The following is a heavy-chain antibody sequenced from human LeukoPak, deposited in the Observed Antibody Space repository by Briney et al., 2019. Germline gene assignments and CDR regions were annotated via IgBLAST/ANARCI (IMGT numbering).Heavy chain of an antibody. CDR1: GGSISSYY. CDR3: ARPGYCSSTSCLPYDFDY. V-gene: IGHV4-38-2*02. J-gene: IGHJ4*02. Sequence: PSETLSLTCTVSGGSISSYYWGWIRQPPGKGLEWIGSIYHSGSTYYNPSLKSRVTISVDTSKNQFSLKLSSVTAADTAVYYCARPGYCSSTSCLPYDFDYWGQGTLVTVSS. D-gene: IGHD2-2*01. CDR2: IYHSGST.